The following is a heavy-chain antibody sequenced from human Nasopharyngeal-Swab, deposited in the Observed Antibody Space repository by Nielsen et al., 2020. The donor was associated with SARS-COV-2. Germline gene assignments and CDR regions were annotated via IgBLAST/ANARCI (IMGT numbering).Heavy chain of an antibody. V-gene: IGHV3-30*18. CDR2: ISYDGSNK. CDR3: AKVGEWSDTVHFDY. J-gene: IGHJ4*02. CDR1: GFTFSSYG. D-gene: IGHD3-10*01. Sequence: GESLKISCAASGFTFSSYGMYWVRQAPGKGLEWVAVISYDGSNKYYADSVKGRFTISRDNSKNTLYLQMNSLRTEDTAVYYCAKVGEWSDTVHFDYWGQGTLVTVSS.